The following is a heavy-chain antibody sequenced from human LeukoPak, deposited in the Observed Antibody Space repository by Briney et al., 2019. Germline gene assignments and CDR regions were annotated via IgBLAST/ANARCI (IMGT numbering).Heavy chain of an antibody. CDR1: GFTFSSYG. D-gene: IGHD3-10*01. J-gene: IGHJ3*02. V-gene: IGHV3-73*01. Sequence: PGGSLRLSCAASGFTFSSYGMHWVRQASGKGLEWVGRMRSKAHSSATTYAASVKGRFTISRDDSKNTAYLQMNSLKTEDTAVYYCSTQGGGSGSYLLDSAFNIWGQGTVVTVSS. CDR2: MRSKAHSSAT. CDR3: STQGGGSGSYLLDSAFNI.